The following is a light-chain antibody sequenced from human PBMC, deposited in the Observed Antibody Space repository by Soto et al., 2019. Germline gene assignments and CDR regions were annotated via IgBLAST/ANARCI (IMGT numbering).Light chain of an antibody. CDR1: QSVSSSN. V-gene: IGKV3-20*01. CDR2: GAS. Sequence: EIVLTHSPATLSVSPGEGATLSCRASQSVSSSNLAWYQQKPGQAPRLLIYGASSRATGIPDRFSGSGSGTDFTLTISRLEPEDFAVYYCQQYGSSGTFGQGTKVDI. J-gene: IGKJ1*01. CDR3: QQYGSSGT.